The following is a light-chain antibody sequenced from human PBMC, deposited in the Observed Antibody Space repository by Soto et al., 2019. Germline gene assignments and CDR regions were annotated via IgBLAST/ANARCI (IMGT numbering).Light chain of an antibody. CDR1: SSNIGAGYD. CDR2: GNS. J-gene: IGLJ1*01. V-gene: IGLV1-40*01. CDR3: QSYDSSRSNV. Sequence: QSVLTQPPSVSGAPGQRVTISCTGSSSNIGAGYDVHWYQQLPGTDPKLLIYGNSNRPSGVPDRFSGSKSGTSASLAITGIQAEDEADYYCQSYDSSRSNVFGTGTKLTVL.